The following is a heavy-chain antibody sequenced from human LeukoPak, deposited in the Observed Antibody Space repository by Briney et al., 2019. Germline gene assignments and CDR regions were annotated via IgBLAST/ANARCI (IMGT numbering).Heavy chain of an antibody. V-gene: IGHV3-23*01. J-gene: IGHJ4*02. CDR2: ISGSGGST. D-gene: IGHD2-2*02. CDR1: GFTFSSYA. CDR3: AKDLGRYCSSTSCYSYFDY. Sequence: PGGSLRLSCAASGFTFSSYAMSWVRQAPGKGLEWVPAISGSGGSTYYADSVKGRFTISRDNSKNTLYLQMNSLRAEDTAVYYCAKDLGRYCSSTSCYSYFDYWGQGTLVTVSS.